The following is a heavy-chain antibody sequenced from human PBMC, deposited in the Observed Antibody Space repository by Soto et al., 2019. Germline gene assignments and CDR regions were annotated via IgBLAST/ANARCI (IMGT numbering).Heavy chain of an antibody. CDR3: ARQGRAVSSYYFAY. Sequence: EVQLVESGGGLVQPGGSLRLSCAASGFTFSSYAMHWVRQAPGKGLEYVSAISSNGGSTYYANSVKVRFTISRDKSKNTLYLQMCRLRAEDMALYYCARQGRAVSSYYFAYWGQGTLVNGSS. V-gene: IGHV3-64*01. D-gene: IGHD3-10*01. J-gene: IGHJ4*02. CDR1: GFTFSSYA. CDR2: ISSNGGST.